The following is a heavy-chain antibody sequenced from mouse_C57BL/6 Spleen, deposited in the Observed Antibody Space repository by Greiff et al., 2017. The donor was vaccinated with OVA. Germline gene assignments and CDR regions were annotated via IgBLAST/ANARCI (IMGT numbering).Heavy chain of an antibody. Sequence: QVQLQQSGAELARPGASVKLSCKASGYTFTSYGISWVKQRTGQGLEWIGEIYPRSGNTYYNEKFKGKATLTADKSSSTAYMELRSLTSEDSAVYFCARGDYEGKEFAYWGQGTLVTVSA. D-gene: IGHD2-4*01. CDR2: IYPRSGNT. V-gene: IGHV1-81*01. J-gene: IGHJ3*01. CDR1: GYTFTSYG. CDR3: ARGDYEGKEFAY.